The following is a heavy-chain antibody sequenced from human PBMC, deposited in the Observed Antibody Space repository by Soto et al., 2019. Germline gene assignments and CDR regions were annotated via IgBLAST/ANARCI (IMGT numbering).Heavy chain of an antibody. CDR3: ARMSGTYYVPDY. CDR2: IYHSGST. CDR1: NASITSSGYY. V-gene: IGHV4-31*03. J-gene: IGHJ4*02. Sequence: QVQLQESGPRLVEASQTLSLTCTVSNASITSSGYYWSWVRQPPGKRLEWIGYIYHSGSTFYSPSVQRRLTMSVDTSNNQFSLTLRSVTAADTAVYHCARMSGTYYVPDYWGQGTLVTVSS. D-gene: IGHD1-26*01.